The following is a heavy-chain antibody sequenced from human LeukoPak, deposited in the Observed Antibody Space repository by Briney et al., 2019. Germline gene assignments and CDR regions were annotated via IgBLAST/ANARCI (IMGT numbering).Heavy chain of an antibody. CDR1: GGSISSYY. V-gene: IGHV4-59*08. J-gene: IGHJ4*02. Sequence: SETLSLTCTVSGGSISSYYWSWIRQPPGKGLEWIGYIYYSGSTDYNPSLRSRVTISVDTSKNQFSLRLSSVTAADTAVYYCARAVYSGWYVLGSALDYWGQGTLVTVSS. CDR3: ARAVYSGWYVLGSALDY. CDR2: IYYSGST. D-gene: IGHD6-19*01.